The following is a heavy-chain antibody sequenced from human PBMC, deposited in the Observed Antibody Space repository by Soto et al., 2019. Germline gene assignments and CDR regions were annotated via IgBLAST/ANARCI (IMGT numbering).Heavy chain of an antibody. J-gene: IGHJ4*02. CDR3: ARSGVPAEVGPFYY. D-gene: IGHD2-2*01. CDR2: IYYSGST. Sequence: PSETLSLTCTVSGGSISSGGYYWSWIRQHPGKGLEWIGYIYYSGSTYYNPSLKSRVTISVDTSKNQFSLKLSSVTAADTAVYYCARSGVPAEVGPFYYWGQGTLVTVSS. V-gene: IGHV4-31*03. CDR1: GGSISSGGYY.